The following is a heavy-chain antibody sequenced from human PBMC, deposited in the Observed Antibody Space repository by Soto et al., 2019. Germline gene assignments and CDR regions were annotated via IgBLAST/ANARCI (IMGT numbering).Heavy chain of an antibody. V-gene: IGHV1-3*01. J-gene: IGHJ4*02. CDR2: INAGNGNT. Sequence: KVSCKASWYTLPCYCIPWGRQAPGQRLEWMVWINAGNGNTKYSQKFQGRVTITRDTSASTAYMELSSLRSEDMAVYYCARAVAARPTSSDYWGQGTLVTVSS. D-gene: IGHD6-6*01. CDR1: WYTLPCYC. CDR3: ARAVAARPTSSDY.